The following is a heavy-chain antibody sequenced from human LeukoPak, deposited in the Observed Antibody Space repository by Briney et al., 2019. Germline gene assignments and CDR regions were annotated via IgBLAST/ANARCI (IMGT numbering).Heavy chain of an antibody. CDR1: GDSITSNDW. Sequence: SETLSLTCVVSGDSITSNDWWSWVRQPPGKGLEWIGEIYHSGSTNYNPSLKSRVTISVDTSKNQFSLKLSSVTAADTAVYYCAREMPYGSGSYSDYWGQGTLVTVSS. CDR2: IYHSGST. V-gene: IGHV4-4*02. J-gene: IGHJ4*02. D-gene: IGHD3-10*01. CDR3: AREMPYGSGSYSDY.